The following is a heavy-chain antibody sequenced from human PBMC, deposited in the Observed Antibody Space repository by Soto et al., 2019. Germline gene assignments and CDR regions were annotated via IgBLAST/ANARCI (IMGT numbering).Heavy chain of an antibody. J-gene: IGHJ4*02. CDR3: ARESYGSGSYLGY. D-gene: IGHD3-10*01. Sequence: QVQLQESGPGLVKPSQTMSVTCTVSGGSISSGDYYWSWIRRPPGKGLEWIGYIYYSGSTYYNPSLKSRVTISVDTSKNQFSLKLSSVTPADTAVYYCARESYGSGSYLGYWGQGTLVTVSS. V-gene: IGHV4-30-4*01. CDR2: IYYSGST. CDR1: GGSISSGDYY.